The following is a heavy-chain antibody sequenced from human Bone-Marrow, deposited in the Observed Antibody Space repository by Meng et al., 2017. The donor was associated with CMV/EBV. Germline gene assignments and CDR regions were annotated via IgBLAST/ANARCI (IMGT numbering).Heavy chain of an antibody. CDR2: IYYSGST. J-gene: IGHJ3*02. CDR1: GGSISSYY. CDR3: ARGIITIFGVVHDAFDI. Sequence: SETLSLTCTVSGGSISSYYWSWIRQPPGKGLEWIGYIYYSGSTNYNPSPKSGVTISVDTSKNQFSLKLSSVTAADTALYYCARGIITIFGVVHDAFDIWGQGTMVTV. V-gene: IGHV4-59*01. D-gene: IGHD3-3*01.